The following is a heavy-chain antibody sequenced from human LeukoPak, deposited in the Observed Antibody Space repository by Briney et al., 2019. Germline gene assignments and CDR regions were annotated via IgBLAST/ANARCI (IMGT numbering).Heavy chain of an antibody. D-gene: IGHD2-2*01. CDR3: AAIVPATASWFDY. CDR2: INHSGST. Sequence: PSETLSLTCAVYGGSFSGYYWSWIRQPPGKGLEWIGEINHSGSTNYNLSLKSRVTISVDTSKNQFSLKLSSVTAADTAVYYCAAIVPATASWFDYWGQGTLVTVSS. V-gene: IGHV4-34*01. J-gene: IGHJ4*02. CDR1: GGSFSGYY.